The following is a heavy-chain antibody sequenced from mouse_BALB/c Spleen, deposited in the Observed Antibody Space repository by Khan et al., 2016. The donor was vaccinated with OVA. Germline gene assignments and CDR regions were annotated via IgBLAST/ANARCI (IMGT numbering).Heavy chain of an antibody. D-gene: IGHD1-1*01. CDR3: ARSYFYGYYFDQ. V-gene: IGHV5-17*02. J-gene: IGHJ2*01. Sequence: EVELVESGGGLVQPGGSRKLSCAASGFTFSSFGMHWVRQAPEKGLEWVAYISGDSYTIYYTETVKGRFTISRDNPKNTLFLQMTSLRSEDMAMYYCARSYFYGYYFDQWGQGTTLTVSS. CDR2: ISGDSYTI. CDR1: GFTFSSFG.